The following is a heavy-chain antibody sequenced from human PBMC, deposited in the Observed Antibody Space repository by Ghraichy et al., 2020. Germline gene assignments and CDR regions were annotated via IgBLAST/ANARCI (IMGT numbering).Heavy chain of an antibody. J-gene: IGHJ4*02. Sequence: SETLSLTCTVSGGSISSGGYYWSWIRQHPGKGLEWIGYIYYSGSTYYNPSLKSRVTISVDTSKNQFSLKLSSVTAADTAVYYCASQQLNNYYGSAKSAIDYWGQGTLGTVSS. D-gene: IGHD3-10*01. V-gene: IGHV4-31*03. CDR2: IYYSGST. CDR1: GGSISSGGYY. CDR3: ASQQLNNYYGSAKSAIDY.